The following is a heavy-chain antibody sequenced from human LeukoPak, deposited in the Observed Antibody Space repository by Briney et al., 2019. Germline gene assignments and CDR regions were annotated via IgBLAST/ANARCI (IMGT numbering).Heavy chain of an antibody. D-gene: IGHD6-13*01. J-gene: IGHJ5*02. CDR1: GYSISSGYY. V-gene: IGHV4-38-2*02. CDR2: IYHSGST. Sequence: SETLSLTCTVSGYSISSGYYWGWIRQPPGKGLEWIGSIYHSGSTYYNPSLKSRVTISVDTSKNQFSLKLSSVTAADTAVCYCARPAYSSRKFDPWGQGTLVTVSS. CDR3: ARPAYSSRKFDP.